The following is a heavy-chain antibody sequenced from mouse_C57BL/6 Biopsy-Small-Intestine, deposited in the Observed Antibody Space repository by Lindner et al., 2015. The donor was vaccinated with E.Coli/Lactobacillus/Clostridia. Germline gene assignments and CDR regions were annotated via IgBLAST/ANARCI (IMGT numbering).Heavy chain of an antibody. D-gene: IGHD2-2*01. J-gene: IGHJ4*01. CDR1: GNTFTTYV. CDR2: INPYNDGT. Sequence: VQLQESGPELVKPGASVKMSCKASGNTFTTYVIHWVKQKPGQGLEWIGYINPYNDGTNYNEKFKDKATLTSDKSSSTAYMELSSPTSEDSAVYYCARVGLVYYAMDYWGQGTSVTVSS. CDR3: ARVGLVYYAMDY. V-gene: IGHV1-14*01.